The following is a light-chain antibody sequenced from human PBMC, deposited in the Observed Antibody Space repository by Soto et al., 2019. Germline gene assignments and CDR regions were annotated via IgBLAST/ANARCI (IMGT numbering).Light chain of an antibody. CDR1: QSISSW. V-gene: IGKV1-5*01. CDR3: QQYENYWT. CDR2: DAS. Sequence: DIPMTQSPSTLSATAGDIVTITCRASQSISSWLAWYQHKPGKAPKLLIYDASNLDSGVPSRFSGSGSGTEFSLTISNLQPDDCATYYCQQYENYWTLGQGTKVDIK. J-gene: IGKJ1*01.